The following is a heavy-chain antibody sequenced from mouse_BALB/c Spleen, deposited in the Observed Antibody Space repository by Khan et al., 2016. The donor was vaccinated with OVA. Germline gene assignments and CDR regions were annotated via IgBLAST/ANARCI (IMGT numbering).Heavy chain of an antibody. CDR1: GYSITSGYG. CDR3: ARTARIKY. Sequence: EVQLQESGPGLVKPSQSLSLTCTVTGYSITSGYGWNWIRQFPGNKLEWMGYISYSGSTNYNPSLKSRIPITRNTSKNQFFLQLNSVTTEDTATYYCARTARIKYWGQGTTLTVSS. D-gene: IGHD1-2*01. CDR2: ISYSGST. J-gene: IGHJ2*01. V-gene: IGHV3-2*02.